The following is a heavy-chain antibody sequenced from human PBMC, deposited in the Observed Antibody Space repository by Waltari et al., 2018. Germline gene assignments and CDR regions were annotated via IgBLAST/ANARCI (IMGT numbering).Heavy chain of an antibody. J-gene: IGHJ3*02. CDR3: AGNNGDLHRGAFDI. Sequence: EVQLVESGGGLMQPGGSLKLSCAASGFTVRNNFISWVRQAPGKGLACLSYSVRDGSTDYADSVKGRLTSSRDSSSNTVFLEMDNLRAEDTAVYCCAGNNGDLHRGAFDIWGQGTMVTVSS. V-gene: IGHV3-53*01. CDR1: GFTVRNNF. CDR2: SVRDGST. D-gene: IGHD4-17*01.